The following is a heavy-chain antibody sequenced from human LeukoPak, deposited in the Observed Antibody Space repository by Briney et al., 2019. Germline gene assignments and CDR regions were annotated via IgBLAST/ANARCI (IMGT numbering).Heavy chain of an antibody. V-gene: IGHV3-7*01. CDR3: ARDRGTYYGDWYFDL. D-gene: IGHD1-26*01. CDR2: MNEDGSQK. Sequence: GGSLRLSCAASGFIFSSYWMSWVRQAPGKGLEWVANMNEDGSQKYYVDSVKGRFTISRDNAKNSLYLQMNSLRAEDTAVYYCARDRGTYYGDWYFDLWGRGILVTVSS. J-gene: IGHJ2*01. CDR1: GFIFSSYW.